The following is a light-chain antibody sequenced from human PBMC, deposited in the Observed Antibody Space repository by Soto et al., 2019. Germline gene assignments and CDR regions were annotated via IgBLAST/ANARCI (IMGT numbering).Light chain of an antibody. CDR3: KQSYNIPRT. V-gene: IGKV1-39*01. CDR2: AES. CDR1: QSISSY. Sequence: IQMTQSPSSLSASVGGSVTITCRASQSISSYLNWYQQKPGKATNLMIYAESTLQSGVKSRFSGGGSGTDFTLTIRSLQPEDFATYYCKQSYNIPRTLGKGTRVEIK. J-gene: IGKJ5*01.